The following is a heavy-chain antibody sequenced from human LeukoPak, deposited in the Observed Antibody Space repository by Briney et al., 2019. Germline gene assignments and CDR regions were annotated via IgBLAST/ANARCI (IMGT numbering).Heavy chain of an antibody. D-gene: IGHD3-22*01. J-gene: IGHJ4*02. CDR2: ISWNSGSI. CDR3: ARVTGSSGYAFDY. Sequence: PGGSLRLSCAASGFTFDDYAMHWVRQAPGKGLEWVSGISWNSGSIGYADSVKGRFTISRDNSKNTLYLQMNSLRAEDTAVYYCARVTGSSGYAFDYWGQGTLVTVSS. V-gene: IGHV3-9*01. CDR1: GFTFDDYA.